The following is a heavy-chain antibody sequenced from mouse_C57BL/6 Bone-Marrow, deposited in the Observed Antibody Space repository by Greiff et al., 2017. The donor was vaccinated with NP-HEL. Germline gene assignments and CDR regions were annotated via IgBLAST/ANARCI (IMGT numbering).Heavy chain of an antibody. CDR2: ISYDGSN. Sequence: VQLKESGPGLVKPSQSLSLTCSVTGYSITSGYYWNWIRQFPGNKLEWMGYISYDGSNNYNPSLKNRISITRDTSKNQFFLKLNSVTTEDTATYYCAIYGSPYYFDYWGQGTTLTVSS. V-gene: IGHV3-6*01. D-gene: IGHD1-1*01. J-gene: IGHJ2*01. CDR3: AIYGSPYYFDY. CDR1: GYSITSGYY.